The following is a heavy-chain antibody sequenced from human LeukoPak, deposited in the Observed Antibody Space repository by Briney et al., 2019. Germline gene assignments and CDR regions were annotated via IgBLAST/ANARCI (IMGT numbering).Heavy chain of an antibody. CDR3: AYGMVAKVAFDY. J-gene: IGHJ4*02. Sequence: GESLKISCKGSGYSFTSYWISWVRQMPGKGLEWMGRIDPSDSYTNYSPSFQGHVTISADKSISTAYLQWSSLKASDTAMYYCAYGMVAKVAFDYWGQGTLVTVSS. CDR1: GYSFTSYW. CDR2: IDPSDSYT. V-gene: IGHV5-10-1*01. D-gene: IGHD5-12*01.